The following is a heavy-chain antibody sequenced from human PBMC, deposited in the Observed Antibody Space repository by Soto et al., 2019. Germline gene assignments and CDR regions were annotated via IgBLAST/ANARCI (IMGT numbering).Heavy chain of an antibody. CDR1: GYNFNNHW. D-gene: IGHD5-18*01. Sequence: EVQLVQSGAEVKKPGESLRISCKASGYNFNNHWIGWVRQMPEKGLEWMGIIFPDDSDTRYSPSFQGQVTIPVDKSIKTAYLQLASLEASDTAIYFCAGRRQGDVDTAMGYLDCWGQGVRVSVYS. CDR3: AGRRQGDVDTAMGYLDC. V-gene: IGHV5-51*01. CDR2: IFPDDSDT. J-gene: IGHJ4*02.